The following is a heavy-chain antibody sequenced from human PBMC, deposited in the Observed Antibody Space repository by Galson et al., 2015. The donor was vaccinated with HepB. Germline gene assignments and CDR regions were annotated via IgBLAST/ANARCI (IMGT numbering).Heavy chain of an antibody. CDR2: IDNYGEST. CDR3: VKGGPRLRIPDS. V-gene: IGHV3-23*01. CDR1: GFTFSGCS. D-gene: IGHD6-25*01. J-gene: IGHJ4*02. Sequence: SLRLSCAASGFTFSGCSMGWVRQAPGKGLECISSIDNYGESTYYADSVKGRFTISRDNSKDTLYLQMGSLRAEDTAVYYCVKGGPRLRIPDSWGQGTLVTVSS.